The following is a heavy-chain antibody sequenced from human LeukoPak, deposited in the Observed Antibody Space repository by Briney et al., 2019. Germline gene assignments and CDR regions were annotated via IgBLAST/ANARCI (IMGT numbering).Heavy chain of an antibody. CDR2: ISSSSSYI. D-gene: IGHD4-17*01. CDR1: GFTFSSYS. CDR3: ARDDYGDLRYYYYGMDV. V-gene: IGHV3-21*01. Sequence: GGSLRLSCAASGFTFSSYSMNWVRQAPGKGLEWVSSISSSSSYIYYADSVKGRFTISRDNAKNSLYLQMNSLRAEDTAVYYCARDDYGDLRYYYYGMDVWGQGTTVTVSS. J-gene: IGHJ6*02.